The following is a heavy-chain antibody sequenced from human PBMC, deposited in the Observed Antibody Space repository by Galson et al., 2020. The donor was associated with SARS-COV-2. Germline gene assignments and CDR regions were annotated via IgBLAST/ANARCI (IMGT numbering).Heavy chain of an antibody. D-gene: IGHD1-26*01. V-gene: IGHV4-59*08. CDR3: ARLQAGAFDY. CDR1: GGSISSYY. CDR2: IYSSGST. J-gene: IGHJ4*02. Sequence: ETSETLSLTCNVSGGSISSYYWSWIRQPPGKGLEWIGYIYSSGSTNYNPSLKSRVTISVDTSKNQFSLKLSSVTAADTAVYYCARLQAGAFDYWGQGTLVTVSS.